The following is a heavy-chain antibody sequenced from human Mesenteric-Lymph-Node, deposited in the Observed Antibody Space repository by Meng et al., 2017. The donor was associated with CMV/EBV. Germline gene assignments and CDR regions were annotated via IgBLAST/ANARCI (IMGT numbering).Heavy chain of an antibody. CDR3: AKGVDSSGYSSMTVDY. Sequence: GESLKISCAASGFTFSSYVVHWVRQAPGKGLDWVSVISHDGSNKYYADSVKGRFTISSDKSKNTLYLQMNSLRAEDTAVYYCAKGVDSSGYSSMTVDYWGQGALVTVSS. CDR1: GFTFSSYV. CDR2: ISHDGSNK. J-gene: IGHJ4*02. D-gene: IGHD3-22*01. V-gene: IGHV3-30-3*01.